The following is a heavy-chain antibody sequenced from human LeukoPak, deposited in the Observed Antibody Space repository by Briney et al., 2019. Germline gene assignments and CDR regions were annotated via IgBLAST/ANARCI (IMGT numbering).Heavy chain of an antibody. Sequence: SETLSLTCTVSGGSISGYYWSWIRQPPGKGLEWIGYIYYSGSTDYNPSFRSGVTMSVDTSKNRFSLKLSSVTAADTAVYYCARHGGYGGSYFYFQHWGQGTLVTVSS. J-gene: IGHJ1*01. CDR3: ARHGGYGGSYFYFQH. CDR1: GGSISGYY. CDR2: IYYSGST. D-gene: IGHD1-26*01. V-gene: IGHV4-59*08.